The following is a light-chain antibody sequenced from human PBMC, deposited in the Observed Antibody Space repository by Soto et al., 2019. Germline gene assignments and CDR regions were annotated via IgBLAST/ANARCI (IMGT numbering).Light chain of an antibody. V-gene: IGKV1-5*01. CDR2: DAS. J-gene: IGKJ4*01. Sequence: DIQMTQSPSTLSASVGDRVTITCRASQSFTTWLAWYQQKPGRVPELLIYDASNLQSGVPSRFSGNGGGTEFTLTISSLQPDDFATYYCQQYNSYPLTFGGGTKVEIK. CDR3: QQYNSYPLT. CDR1: QSFTTW.